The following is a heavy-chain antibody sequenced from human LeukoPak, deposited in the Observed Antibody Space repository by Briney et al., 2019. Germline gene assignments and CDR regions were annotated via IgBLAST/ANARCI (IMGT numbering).Heavy chain of an antibody. J-gene: IGHJ4*02. V-gene: IGHV5-10-1*01. CDR2: IDPSDSYT. CDR1: GYSVTSYW. D-gene: IGHD1-20*01. CDR3: ARDITGTGEGY. Sequence: GESLKISCKGSGYSVTSYWISWVRQMPGNGLEWVGRIDPSDSYTNYSPSFQGHVTISADKTISTAYLQWSSLKASDTAMYYCARDITGTGEGYWGQGTLVTVSS.